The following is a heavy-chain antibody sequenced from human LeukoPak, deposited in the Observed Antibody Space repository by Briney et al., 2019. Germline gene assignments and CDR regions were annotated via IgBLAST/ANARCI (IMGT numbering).Heavy chain of an antibody. D-gene: IGHD1-26*01. Sequence: GGSLRLSCAASGFTFSSYWMHWVRQAPGKGLVWVSRINSDGSSTSYADSVKGRFTISRDNSKNTLYLQMNSLRAEDTAVYYCAKDQALIVSWFDPWGQGTLVTVSS. CDR1: GFTFSSYW. CDR3: AKDQALIVSWFDP. J-gene: IGHJ5*02. CDR2: INSDGSST. V-gene: IGHV3-74*01.